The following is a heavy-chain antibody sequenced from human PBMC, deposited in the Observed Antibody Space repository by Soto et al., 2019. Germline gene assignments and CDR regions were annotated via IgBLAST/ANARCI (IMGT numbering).Heavy chain of an antibody. Sequence: SETLSLTCAVYGKSLSGYYWSWIRQPPGKALEWIGEINHSGNTNYNPSLKGRVTISVDTSKNQLFLNLSSMTAADTAMYYCARHHVRGRTIAGAAEFWGQGTLVTVS. J-gene: IGHJ4*02. CDR2: INHSGNT. V-gene: IGHV4-34*01. CDR3: ARHHVRGRTIAGAAEF. D-gene: IGHD1-26*01. CDR1: GKSLSGYY.